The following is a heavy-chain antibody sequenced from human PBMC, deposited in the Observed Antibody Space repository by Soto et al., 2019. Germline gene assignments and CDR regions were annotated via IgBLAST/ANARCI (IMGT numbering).Heavy chain of an antibody. D-gene: IGHD6-6*01. Sequence: QVQLVQSGAEVKKPGASVKVSCKASGYTFTSYGISWVRQAPGQGLEWMGWISAYNGNTNYAQKLQGRATMXXDXSXXTAYMELRSLRSDDTAVYYCARDPGYSSSSHYFDYWGQGTLVTVSS. CDR3: ARDPGYSSSSHYFDY. CDR2: ISAYNGNT. J-gene: IGHJ4*02. CDR1: GYTFTSYG. V-gene: IGHV1-18*01.